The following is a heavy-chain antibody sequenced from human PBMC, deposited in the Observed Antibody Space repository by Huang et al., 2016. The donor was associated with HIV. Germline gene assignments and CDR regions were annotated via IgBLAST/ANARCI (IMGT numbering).Heavy chain of an antibody. CDR1: GFTFSSYG. Sequence: QVQLVESGGGVVQPGRSLRISCAASGFTFSSYGMRWVRPAPGKGREWVAVISYDAKTKYYADSVKGRFSISRDNSKTTVYLQLNSLRLEDTAVYYCAKGGSAAAVLDFWGQGTLVTVSS. CDR3: AKGGSAAAVLDF. CDR2: ISYDAKTK. J-gene: IGHJ4*02. V-gene: IGHV3-30*18. D-gene: IGHD6-13*01.